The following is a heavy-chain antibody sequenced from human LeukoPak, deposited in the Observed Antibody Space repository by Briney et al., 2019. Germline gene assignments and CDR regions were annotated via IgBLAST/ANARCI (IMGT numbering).Heavy chain of an antibody. J-gene: IGHJ4*02. Sequence: ASVKVSCKASGYTFTIYAMHWVRQAPGQRLEWMGWINAGNGNTKYSQKFQGRVTITRDTSASTAYMELSSLRSEDTAVYYCARDPNGYGDYYFDYWGQGTLVTVSS. CDR1: GYTFTIYA. CDR2: INAGNGNT. D-gene: IGHD4-17*01. V-gene: IGHV1-3*01. CDR3: ARDPNGYGDYYFDY.